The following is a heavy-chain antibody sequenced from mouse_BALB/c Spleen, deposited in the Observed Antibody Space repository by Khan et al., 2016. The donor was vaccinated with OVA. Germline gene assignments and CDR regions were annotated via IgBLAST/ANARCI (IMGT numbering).Heavy chain of an antibody. CDR2: INPSNGYT. D-gene: IGHD2-14*01. CDR3: VRDGAYHRNDGWFAY. CDR1: GYTFISYT. Sequence: VQLQQSGAELARPGASVKMSCKASGYTFISYTIHWIKKRPGQGLEWIGYINPSNGYTNYNQKFKDKAPLTTDKSSTTAYLQLSSLTSDDAAVYDCVRDGAYHRNDGWFAYWGQGTLVTVSA. V-gene: IGHV1-4*01. J-gene: IGHJ3*01.